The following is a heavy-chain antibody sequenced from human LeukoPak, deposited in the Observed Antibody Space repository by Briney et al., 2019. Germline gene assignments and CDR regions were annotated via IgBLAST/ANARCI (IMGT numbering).Heavy chain of an antibody. CDR1: GFTVSSNY. V-gene: IGHV3-66*01. J-gene: IGHJ5*02. Sequence: GGSLRPSCAASGFTVSSNYMSWVRQAPGKGLEWVSVIYSGGSTYYADSVKGRFTISRDNSKNTLYLQMNSLRAEDTAVYYCARENPLVGATQIGWFDPWGQGTLVTVSS. CDR3: ARENPLVGATQIGWFDP. D-gene: IGHD1-26*01. CDR2: IYSGGST.